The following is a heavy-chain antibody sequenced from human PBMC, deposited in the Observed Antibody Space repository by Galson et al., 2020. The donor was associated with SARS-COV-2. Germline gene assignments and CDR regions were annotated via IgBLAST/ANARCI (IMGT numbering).Heavy chain of an antibody. Sequence: SETLSLTCTVSGGSISSSSYYWGWIRQPPGKGLEWIGSIYYSGSTYYNPSLKSRVTISVDTSKNQFSLKLSSVTAADTAVYYCARTLELLLDAFDIWGQGTMVTVSS. CDR1: GGSISSSSYY. D-gene: IGHD1-26*01. J-gene: IGHJ3*02. V-gene: IGHV4-39*01. CDR2: IYYSGST. CDR3: ARTLELLLDAFDI.